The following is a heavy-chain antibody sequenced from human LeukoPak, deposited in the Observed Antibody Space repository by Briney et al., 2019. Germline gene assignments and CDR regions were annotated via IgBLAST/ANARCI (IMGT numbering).Heavy chain of an antibody. V-gene: IGHV3-7*04. Sequence: GGSLRLSCAASGFTFSTYWMSWVRQAPGKGLEWVANIKEDGSEINYAVSVRGRFTISRDNDKNSLYLQMNSLRAEDTAVYYCARGYTCGYWGQGTLVIVSS. D-gene: IGHD5-18*01. CDR3: ARGYTCGY. CDR1: GFTFSTYW. J-gene: IGHJ4*02. CDR2: IKEDGSEI.